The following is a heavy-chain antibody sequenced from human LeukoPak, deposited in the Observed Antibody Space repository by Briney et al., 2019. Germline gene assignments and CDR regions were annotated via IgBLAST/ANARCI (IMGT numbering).Heavy chain of an antibody. V-gene: IGHV1-2*02. J-gene: IGHJ4*02. CDR3: ARGGPYYDFWSGYSLFDY. Sequence: ASVKVPCKASGGTFSSYAISWVRQAPGQGLEWMGWINHNSGGTNYAQKFQGRVTMTRDTSISTAYMELSRLRSDDTAVYYCARGGPYYDFWSGYSLFDYWGQGTLVTVSS. CDR1: GGTFSSYA. D-gene: IGHD3-3*01. CDR2: INHNSGGT.